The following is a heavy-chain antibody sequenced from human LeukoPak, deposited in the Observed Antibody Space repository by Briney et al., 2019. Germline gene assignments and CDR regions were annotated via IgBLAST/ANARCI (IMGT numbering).Heavy chain of an antibody. D-gene: IGHD3-10*01. CDR1: GGSISSGGYY. J-gene: IGHJ2*01. V-gene: IGHV4-31*03. CDR2: MYYSGST. Sequence: PSETLTLTCTVSGGSISSGGYYWSWIRQHPGKGLEWIGYMYYSGSTYYNPSLKTRVTISVDTSKNQFSLKLSSVTAADTAVYYCARDRVRAFGERQRYFDLWGRGTLVTVSS. CDR3: ARDRVRAFGERQRYFDL.